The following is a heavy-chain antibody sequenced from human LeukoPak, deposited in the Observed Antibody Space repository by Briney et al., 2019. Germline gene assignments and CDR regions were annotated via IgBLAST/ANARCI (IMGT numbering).Heavy chain of an antibody. D-gene: IGHD3-16*01. CDR1: GGSIGSHY. V-gene: IGHV4-59*11. CDR2: VYDIGST. J-gene: IGHJ4*02. Sequence: SETLSLTCTVSGGSIGSHYWTWIRQTPGKGLEWIGYVYDIGSTKYNPSLKSRVTISVDTSKNQFSLRLSSVTAADTAVYYCARGGVLKSVNYWGQGTLVAVSS. CDR3: ARGGVLKSVNY.